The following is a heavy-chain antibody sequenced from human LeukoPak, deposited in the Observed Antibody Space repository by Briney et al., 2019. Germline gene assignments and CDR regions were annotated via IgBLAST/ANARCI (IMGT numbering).Heavy chain of an antibody. V-gene: IGHV3-21*01. CDR3: ARSGDTNRNWFDP. CDR1: GFTFSSYS. J-gene: IGHJ5*02. D-gene: IGHD2-8*01. CDR2: ISSSSSYI. Sequence: GGSLRLSCAASGFTFSSYSMNWVRQAPGKGLEWVSSISSSSSYIYYADSVKGRFTISRDNSKNTLYVQMNSLRIEDTAVYYCARSGDTNRNWFDPWGQGTLVTVSS.